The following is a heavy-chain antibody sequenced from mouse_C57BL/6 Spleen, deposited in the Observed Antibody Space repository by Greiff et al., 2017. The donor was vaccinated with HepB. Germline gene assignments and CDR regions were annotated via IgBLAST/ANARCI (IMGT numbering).Heavy chain of an antibody. V-gene: IGHV5-17*01. CDR2: ISSGSSTI. CDR1: GFTFSDYG. Sequence: EVQRVESGGGLVKPGGSLKLSCAASGFTFSDYGMHWVRQAPEKGLEWVAYISSGSSTIYYADTVKGRFTISRDNAKNTLFLQMTSLRSEDTAMYYCARDYYSNLYWYFDVWGTGTTVTVSS. D-gene: IGHD2-5*01. J-gene: IGHJ1*03. CDR3: ARDYYSNLYWYFDV.